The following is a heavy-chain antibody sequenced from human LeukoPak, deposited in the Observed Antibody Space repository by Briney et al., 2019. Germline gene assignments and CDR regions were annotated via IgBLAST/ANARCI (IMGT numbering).Heavy chain of an antibody. D-gene: IGHD3-22*01. V-gene: IGHV3-43*01. CDR2: ISWDGGST. J-gene: IGHJ4*02. CDR3: AKDIVPCSSGRTDY. CDR1: GLTYYDYT. Sequence: TGGSLRLSYAFSGLTYYDYTMLGVCQAPGKGLEWVSLISWDGGSTYYADSVKGRFTISRDNSKNSLYLQMNSLRTEDTALYYCAKDIVPCSSGRTDYWGQGTLVTVSS.